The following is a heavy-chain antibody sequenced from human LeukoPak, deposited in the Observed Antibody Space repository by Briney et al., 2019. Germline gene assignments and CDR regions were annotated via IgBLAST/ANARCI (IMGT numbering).Heavy chain of an antibody. CDR2: SDPEDGET. D-gene: IGHD4-17*01. J-gene: IGHJ5*02. CDR3: ATLYGDYLNWFDP. V-gene: IGHV1-24*01. CDR1: GYTLTELS. Sequence: ASVTVSCKVSGYTLTELSMHWVRQAPGKGLEWMGGSDPEDGETIYAQKFQGRVTMTEDTSTDTAYTELSSLRSEDTAVYYCATLYGDYLNWFDPWGQGTLVTVSS.